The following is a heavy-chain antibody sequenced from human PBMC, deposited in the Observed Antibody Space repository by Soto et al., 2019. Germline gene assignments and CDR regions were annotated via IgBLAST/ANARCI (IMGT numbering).Heavy chain of an antibody. D-gene: IGHD6-13*01. J-gene: IGHJ5*02. Sequence: ASETLSLTCTVSGGSISSSSYYWGWIRQPPGKGLEWIGSIYYSGSTYYNPSLKSRVTISVDTSKNQFSLKLSSVTAADTAVYYCARGDASSWFCVWFDPWGQGIQVTVSS. V-gene: IGHV4-39*07. CDR2: IYYSGST. CDR1: GGSISSSSYY. CDR3: ARGDASSWFCVWFDP.